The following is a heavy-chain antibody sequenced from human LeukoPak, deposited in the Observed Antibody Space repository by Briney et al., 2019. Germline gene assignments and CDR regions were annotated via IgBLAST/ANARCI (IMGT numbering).Heavy chain of an antibody. CDR1: GFTFSTYS. Sequence: PGGSLRLSCAASGFTFSTYSMNWVRQAPGKGLEWVAVISYDGSNKYYADSVKGRFTISRDNSKNTLYLQMNSLRAEDTAVYYCASQDSYYYGSGSDYWGQGTLVTVSS. D-gene: IGHD3-10*01. V-gene: IGHV3-30*03. CDR2: ISYDGSNK. J-gene: IGHJ4*02. CDR3: ASQDSYYYGSGSDY.